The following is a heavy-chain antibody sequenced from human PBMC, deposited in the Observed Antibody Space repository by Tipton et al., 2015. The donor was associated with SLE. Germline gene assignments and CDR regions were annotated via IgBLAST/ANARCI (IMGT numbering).Heavy chain of an antibody. CDR1: GGSISSSYY. Sequence: GLVKSSETLSLMCTVSGGSISSSYYWGWIRQPPGKGLECIGSVYYSGRTYYNPSLQSRVTISVDTSKNQFSLKLTSVTAADTAVYYCARDEYHYDGSGYHLLGHFDYWGQGTLVTVSS. D-gene: IGHD3-22*01. CDR2: VYYSGRT. CDR3: ARDEYHYDGSGYHLLGHFDY. J-gene: IGHJ4*02. V-gene: IGHV4-39*07.